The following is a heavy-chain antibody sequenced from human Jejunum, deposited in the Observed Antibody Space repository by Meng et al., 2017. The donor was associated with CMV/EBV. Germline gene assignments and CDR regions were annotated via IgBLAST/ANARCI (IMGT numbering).Heavy chain of an antibody. CDR2: IPFDGNNE. V-gene: IGHV3-30*04. J-gene: IGHJ6*02. CDR1: GFTFSSLA. D-gene: IGHD4-11*01. Sequence: SSGFTFSSLAMHWVRPAPGKGLEWVAVIPFDGNNEHYADSVKVRFTISRDNSKNTVYLQMRSLGLEDRAVYYCAKDLDYMGGMDVWGQGTTVTVSS. CDR3: AKDLDYMGGMDV.